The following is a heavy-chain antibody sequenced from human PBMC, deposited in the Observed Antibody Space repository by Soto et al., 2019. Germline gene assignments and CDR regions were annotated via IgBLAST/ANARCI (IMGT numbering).Heavy chain of an antibody. CDR1: GFTFSNYA. D-gene: IGHD2-15*01. CDR2: VGGSGDST. V-gene: IGHV3-23*01. Sequence: EVQLLDSGGGLVQPGGSLRLSCAASGFTFSNYAMSWVRQAPGKGLEWVSGVGGSGDSTYYADSVKGLFTISRDNSKDTLYLQMNRLRAEDTAVYYCAKSHLGYCSGGSCYPPHYFDYWGQGTLVTVSS. CDR3: AKSHLGYCSGGSCYPPHYFDY. J-gene: IGHJ4*02.